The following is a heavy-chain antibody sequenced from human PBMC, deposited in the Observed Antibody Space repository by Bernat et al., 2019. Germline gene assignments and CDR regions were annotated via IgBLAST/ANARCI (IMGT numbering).Heavy chain of an antibody. CDR1: GGSISSSSYY. V-gene: IGHV4-39*01. CDR3: ARTYYDFWSGYYPNNWFDP. CDR2: IYYSGST. Sequence: LQLQESGPGLVKPSETLSLTCTVSGGSISSSSYYWGWIRQPPGKGLEWIGSIYYSGSTYYNPSLKSRVTISVDTSKHQFSLKLSSVTAADTAVYYCARTYYDFWSGYYPNNWFDPWGQGTLVTVSS. D-gene: IGHD3-3*01. J-gene: IGHJ5*02.